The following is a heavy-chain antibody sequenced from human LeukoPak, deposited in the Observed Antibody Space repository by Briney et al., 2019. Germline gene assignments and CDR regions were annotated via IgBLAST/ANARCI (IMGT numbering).Heavy chain of an antibody. Sequence: SVKVSCKASGRTFTSYAISWVRQAPGQGLEWMGGIIPIFGTANYAQKFQGRVTITADKSTSTAYMELSSLRSEDTAVYYCARDRHGYYGSGSYYNPYGMDVWGKGTTVTVSS. V-gene: IGHV1-69*06. D-gene: IGHD3-10*01. CDR2: IIPIFGTA. CDR1: GRTFTSYA. CDR3: ARDRHGYYGSGSYYNPYGMDV. J-gene: IGHJ6*04.